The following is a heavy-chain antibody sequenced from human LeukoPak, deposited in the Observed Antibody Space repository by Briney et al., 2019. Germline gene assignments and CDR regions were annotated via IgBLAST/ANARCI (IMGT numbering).Heavy chain of an antibody. V-gene: IGHV3-30*03. J-gene: IGHJ3*02. CDR2: ISYDGSDK. CDR1: GFTFSTYG. CDR3: ARRGSMAYLYGPGDAFDI. Sequence: PGGSLRLSCAASGFTFSTYGMHWVRQAPGKGLEWVAVISYDGSDKYYADSVKGRFTISRDNSKNTLYLQMNSLRAGDTAVYYCARRGSMAYLYGPGDAFDIWGQGTMVTVSS. D-gene: IGHD2/OR15-2a*01.